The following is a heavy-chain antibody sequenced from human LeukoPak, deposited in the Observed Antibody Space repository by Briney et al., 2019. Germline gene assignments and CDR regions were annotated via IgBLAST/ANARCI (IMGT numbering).Heavy chain of an antibody. CDR1: GFTFSDYY. CDR2: ISSSGSTI. Sequence: GGSLRLSCAASGFTFSDYYMSWIRQAPGKGLEWVSYISSSGSTIYYADSVKGRFTISRDNAKNSLYLQMNSLRAEDTAVYYCATGYSSGWYFIDYWGQETLVTVSS. CDR3: ATGYSSGWYFIDY. J-gene: IGHJ4*02. V-gene: IGHV3-11*04. D-gene: IGHD6-19*01.